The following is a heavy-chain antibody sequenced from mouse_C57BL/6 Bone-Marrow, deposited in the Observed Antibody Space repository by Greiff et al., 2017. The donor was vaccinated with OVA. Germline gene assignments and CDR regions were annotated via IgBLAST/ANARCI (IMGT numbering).Heavy chain of an antibody. CDR2: IWTGGGT. Sequence: QVTLKESGPGLVAPSQSLSITCTVSGFSLTSYAISWVRQPPGKGLEWLGVIWTGGGTNYNSALKSRLSISKDNSKSQVFLKMNSLQTADTARYYCASIYYGVATGYFDVWGTGTTVTVSS. J-gene: IGHJ1*03. CDR3: ASIYYGVATGYFDV. V-gene: IGHV2-9-1*01. CDR1: GFSLTSYA. D-gene: IGHD1-1*01.